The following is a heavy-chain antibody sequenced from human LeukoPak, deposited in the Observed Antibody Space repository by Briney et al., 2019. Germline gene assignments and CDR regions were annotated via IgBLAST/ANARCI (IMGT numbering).Heavy chain of an antibody. J-gene: IGHJ4*02. V-gene: IGHV1-69*01. CDR3: AKDPEQWPSLAFDY. D-gene: IGHD6-19*01. CDR2: IIPIFGTA. CDR1: GGTFSSYA. Sequence: SVKVSCKASGGTFSSYAISWVRQAPGQGLEWMGGIIPIFGTANYAQKFQGRVTITADESTSTAYMELSSLRSEDTAVYYCAKDPEQWPSLAFDYWGQGTLVTVSS.